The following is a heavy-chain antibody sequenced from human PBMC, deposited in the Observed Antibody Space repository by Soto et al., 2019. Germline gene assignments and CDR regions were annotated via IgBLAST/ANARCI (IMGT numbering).Heavy chain of an antibody. Sequence: ASVKVSCKASGYTFSRYEINWVRQATGQGLEWMGWMNPNSGNTGYAQKFQGRVTMTRNTSISTAYMELSSLRSEDTAVYYCARGQSGYSSGWSPNDYWGQGTLVTVSS. CDR1: GYTFSRYE. D-gene: IGHD6-19*01. CDR3: ARGQSGYSSGWSPNDY. J-gene: IGHJ4*02. CDR2: MNPNSGNT. V-gene: IGHV1-8*01.